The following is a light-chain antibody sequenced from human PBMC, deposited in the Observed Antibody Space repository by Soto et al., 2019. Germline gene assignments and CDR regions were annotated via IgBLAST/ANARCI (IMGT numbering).Light chain of an antibody. V-gene: IGKV4-1*01. J-gene: IGKJ1*01. CDR1: QSVLYSSDNNNY. CDR2: WAS. CDR3: QQYYRTPWT. Sequence: DIVMTQSPDSLAVSLGERATINCKSSQSVLYSSDNNNYLAWYQQKPGQPPKLLIYWASTRESGVPDRFSGSGSGTDFTLTISSLQAEDVAVYYCQQYYRTPWTFGQGTKVEIK.